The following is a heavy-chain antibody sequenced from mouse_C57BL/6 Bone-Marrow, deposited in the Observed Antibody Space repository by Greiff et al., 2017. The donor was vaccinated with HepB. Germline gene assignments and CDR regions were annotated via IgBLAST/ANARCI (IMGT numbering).Heavy chain of an antibody. CDR2: INPSNGGT. CDR1: GYTFTSYW. Sequence: VQLQQPGTELVKPGASVKLSCKASGYTFTSYWMHWVKQRPGQGLEWIGNINPSNGGTNYNEKFKSKATLTVDKSSSTAYMQLSSLTSEDSAVYYCARSRYYGSPCYWYFDVWGTGTTVTVSS. D-gene: IGHD1-1*01. V-gene: IGHV1-53*01. J-gene: IGHJ1*03. CDR3: ARSRYYGSPCYWYFDV.